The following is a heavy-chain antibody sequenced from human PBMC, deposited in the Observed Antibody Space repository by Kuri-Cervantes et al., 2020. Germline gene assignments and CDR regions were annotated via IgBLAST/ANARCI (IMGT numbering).Heavy chain of an antibody. CDR3: ARSIVVVITAINAFDI. Sequence: SETLSLTCTVSGGSISSYYWSWIRQSPGKGLDWIGNIYHSGITDYNLSLKSRVTISIDTSKNQFPLRLTSVTAADTAVYYCARSIVVVITAINAFDIWGRGTMVTVSS. CDR2: IYHSGIT. CDR1: GGSISSYY. J-gene: IGHJ3*02. D-gene: IGHD2-15*01. V-gene: IGHV4-59*12.